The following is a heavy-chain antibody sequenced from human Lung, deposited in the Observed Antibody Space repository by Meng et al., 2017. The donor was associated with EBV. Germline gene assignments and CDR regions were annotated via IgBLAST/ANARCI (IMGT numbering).Heavy chain of an antibody. CDR1: GFTFNSHG. J-gene: IGHJ4*02. D-gene: IGHD6-19*01. CDR3: AKSRGDQWLIYY. V-gene: IGHV3-30*18. CDR2: ISYDGSNK. Sequence: QVQLVESGXGVVQPGXSLRLSCTASGFTFNSHGMHWVRQAPGKGLEWVAVISYDGSNKYYADSVKGRFTISRDNSKNTLYLQMNSLRAEDTAVYFCAKSRGDQWLIYYWGQGTLVTVSS.